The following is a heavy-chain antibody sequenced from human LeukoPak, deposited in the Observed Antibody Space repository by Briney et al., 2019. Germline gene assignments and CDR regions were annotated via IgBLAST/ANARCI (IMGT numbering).Heavy chain of an antibody. V-gene: IGHV4-30-4*08. CDR3: ARDYYDSRTLDY. J-gene: IGHJ4*02. Sequence: PSQTLSLTCTVSGGSISSGDYYWSWIRQPPGKGPEWIGYIYYSGSTYYNPSLKSRVTISVDTSKSQFSLKLSSVTAADTAVYYCARDYYDSRTLDYWGQGTLVTVSS. CDR2: IYYSGST. CDR1: GGSISSGDYY. D-gene: IGHD3-22*01.